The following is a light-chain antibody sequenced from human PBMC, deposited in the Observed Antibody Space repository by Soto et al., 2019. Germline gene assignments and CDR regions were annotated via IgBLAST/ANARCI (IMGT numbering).Light chain of an antibody. V-gene: IGLV2-8*01. J-gene: IGLJ2*01. CDR1: SSDVGGYNY. CDR2: EVF. CDR3: SSYAGSNILI. Sequence: QSALTQPPSASGSLGQSVTISCTGTSSDVGGYNYVSWYQHHPGKAPKLMIYEVFKRPSGVPDRFSGSRSGNTASLTVSGLQAEDAAEYYCSSYAGSNILIFGGGTQLTVL.